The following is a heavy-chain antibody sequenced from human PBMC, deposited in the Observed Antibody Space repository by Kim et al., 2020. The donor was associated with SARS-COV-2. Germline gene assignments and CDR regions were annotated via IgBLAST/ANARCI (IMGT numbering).Heavy chain of an antibody. CDR3: ARSSSWRYNWFDP. Sequence: SETLSLTCTVSGGSISSSSYYWGWIRQPPGKGLEWIVSIYYSGSTYYNPSLKSRVTISVDTSKNQFSLKLSSVTAADTAVYYCARSSSWRYNWFDPWGQG. D-gene: IGHD6-13*01. CDR2: IYYSGST. V-gene: IGHV4-39*01. CDR1: GGSISSSSYY. J-gene: IGHJ5*02.